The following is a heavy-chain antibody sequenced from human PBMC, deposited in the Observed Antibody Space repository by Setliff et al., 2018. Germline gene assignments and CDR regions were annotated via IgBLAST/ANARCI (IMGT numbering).Heavy chain of an antibody. D-gene: IGHD7-27*01. V-gene: IGHV4-34*01. Sequence: SETLSLTCAAYGGTFSDYYWTWIRQPPGKGLEWVGEINHRGSTNYNPSLKSRVTISVDTSKDQFSLKLISMTAADTAVYYCARVPTSDTYWGFSDYYHMDVWGKGTSVTVSS. J-gene: IGHJ6*03. CDR1: GGTFSDYY. CDR3: ARVPTSDTYWGFSDYYHMDV. CDR2: INHRGST.